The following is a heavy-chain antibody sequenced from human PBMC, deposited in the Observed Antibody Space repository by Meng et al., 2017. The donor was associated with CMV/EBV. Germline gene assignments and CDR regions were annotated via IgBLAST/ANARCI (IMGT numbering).Heavy chain of an antibody. Sequence: GESLKISCAASGFTFSSYGMHWVRQAPGKGLEWVAFIRYDGSNKYYADSVKGRFTISRDNSKNTLYLQMNSLRAEDTAVYYCAKDPSFEYSSSFDYWGQGTLVTVSS. D-gene: IGHD6-6*01. J-gene: IGHJ4*02. V-gene: IGHV3-30*02. CDR1: GFTFSSYG. CDR2: IRYDGSNK. CDR3: AKDPSFEYSSSFDY.